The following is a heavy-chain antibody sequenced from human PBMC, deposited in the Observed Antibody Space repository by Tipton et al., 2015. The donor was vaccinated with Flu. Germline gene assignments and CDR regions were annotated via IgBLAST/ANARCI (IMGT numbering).Heavy chain of an antibody. CDR1: GFTFSSYW. CDR3: ARPVPGTRGAFDI. V-gene: IGHV3-7*01. D-gene: IGHD3-10*01. J-gene: IGHJ3*02. Sequence: GSLRLSCAASGFTFSSYWMSWVRQAPGKGLEWVANIEQDGSEKYYVDSVKGRFTISRDNAKNSLYLQMNSLRAEDTAVYYCARPVPGTRGAFDIWGQGTMVTVSS. CDR2: IEQDGSEK.